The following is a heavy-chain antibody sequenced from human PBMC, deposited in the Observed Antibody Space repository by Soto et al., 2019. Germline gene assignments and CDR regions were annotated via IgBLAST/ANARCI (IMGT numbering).Heavy chain of an antibody. J-gene: IGHJ4*02. D-gene: IGHD2-15*01. CDR2: ISYDGSKE. Sequence: GGSLRLSCAASPFTFRSYSMHWVRQAPGKGLEWVTSISYDGSKESYADSVKGRFAVSRDNSKNTLYLQMNSLRPEDTAVYYCAGYCNGGACYSASLDYWGQGTQVTVSS. CDR1: PFTFRSYS. CDR3: AGYCNGGACYSASLDY. V-gene: IGHV3-30*09.